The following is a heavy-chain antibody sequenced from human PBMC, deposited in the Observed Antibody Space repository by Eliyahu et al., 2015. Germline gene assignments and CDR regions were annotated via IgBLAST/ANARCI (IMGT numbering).Heavy chain of an antibody. V-gene: IGHV4-34*01. CDR3: ASGSYRHDY. J-gene: IGHJ4*02. CDR2: INHSGST. D-gene: IGHD3-16*02. Sequence: QVQLQQWGAGLLKPTETLSLXCAVYGGSFSGYYWTWIRQPPGKGLEWIGEINHSGSTNYNPSLKSRVFMSVDMSKNQFSLKLSSVTAADTAVYYCASGSYRHDYWGQGTLVTVSS. CDR1: GGSFSGYY.